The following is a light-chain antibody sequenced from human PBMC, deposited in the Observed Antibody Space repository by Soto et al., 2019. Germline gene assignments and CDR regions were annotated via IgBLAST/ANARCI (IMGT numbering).Light chain of an antibody. CDR1: RSDIGGYNY. J-gene: IGLJ1*01. V-gene: IGLV2-14*01. Sequence: QSALAQPASVSGSPGRSITISCTGTRSDIGGYNYVSWYQQHPGKAPKLMIYEVNNRPSGVSNRFSGSRSGNTASLTISGLQVEDEADYYCSSYTTSSTLYVFGSGTKLTVL. CDR3: SSYTTSSTLYV. CDR2: EVN.